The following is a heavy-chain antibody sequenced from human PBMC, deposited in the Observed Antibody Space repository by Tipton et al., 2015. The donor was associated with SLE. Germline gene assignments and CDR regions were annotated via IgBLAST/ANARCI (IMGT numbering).Heavy chain of an antibody. J-gene: IGHJ4*02. CDR2: VSYSGST. CDR1: GASVTRTSHY. CDR3: AVLREGISFLL. Sequence: LRLSCSVSGASVTRTSHYWGWIRQSPGKGLEWIATVSYSGSTFSNPSLRGRVATSSDTSGNQFSLTLRSVTAADTAVYYCAVLREGISFLLWGQGSLVTVSS. V-gene: IGHV4-39*07.